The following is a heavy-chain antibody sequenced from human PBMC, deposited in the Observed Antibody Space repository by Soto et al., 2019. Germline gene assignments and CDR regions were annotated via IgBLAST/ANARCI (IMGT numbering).Heavy chain of an antibody. CDR2: IYYSGST. CDR3: ARVTYGDPRGHWFDP. V-gene: IGHV4-59*08. J-gene: IGHJ5*02. Sequence: SETLSLTCTVSGGSISSYYWSWIRQPPGKGLEWIGYIYYSGSTNYNPSLKSRVTISVDTSKNQFSLKLSSVTAADTAVYYCARVTYGDPRGHWFDPWGQGTLVTVSS. CDR1: GGSISSYY. D-gene: IGHD4-17*01.